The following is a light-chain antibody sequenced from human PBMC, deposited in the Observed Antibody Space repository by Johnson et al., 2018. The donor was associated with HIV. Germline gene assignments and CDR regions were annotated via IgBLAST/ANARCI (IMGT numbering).Light chain of an antibody. J-gene: IGLJ1*01. Sequence: QSVLTQPPSVSAAPGQKVTISCSGSSSNIGNNYLSWYQHLPGTAPRLLIYDNNKRPSGIPDRFSGSKSGTSATLGITGLQTGDEADYYCGTWDSRLSAYVFGTGTKVTVL. V-gene: IGLV1-51*01. CDR3: GTWDSRLSAYV. CDR2: DNN. CDR1: SSNIGNNY.